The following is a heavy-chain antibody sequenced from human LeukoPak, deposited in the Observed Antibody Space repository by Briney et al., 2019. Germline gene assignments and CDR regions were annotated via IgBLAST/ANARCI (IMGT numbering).Heavy chain of an antibody. CDR3: ARVGSSADTAYYYYMDV. CDR2: INPSGGST. D-gene: IGHD2-2*01. J-gene: IGHJ6*03. Sequence: ASVTVSCKASGYTFTSYYMHWVRQAPGQGVEWMGIINPSGGSTSYAQKFHARLTMTTDMSTSTVYMELSSLRSEDTAVYYCARVGSSADTAYYYYMDVWGKGTTVTVSS. V-gene: IGHV1-46*01. CDR1: GYTFTSYY.